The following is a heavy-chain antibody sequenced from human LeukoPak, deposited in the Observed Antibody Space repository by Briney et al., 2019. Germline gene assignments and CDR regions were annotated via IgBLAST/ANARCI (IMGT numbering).Heavy chain of an antibody. Sequence: SGTLSLTCTVSGASISTYYWSWIRQPPGKGLEWIGYFYNSGNTNSNPSLPTRLTISVHTSKHQFSLRLPSVTAADTAVYYCARRGGGGESYPRVFDSWGQGAVVTVSS. CDR2: FYNSGNT. CDR3: ARRGGGGESYPRVFDS. J-gene: IGHJ4*02. V-gene: IGHV4-59*08. CDR1: GASISTYY. D-gene: IGHD1-26*01.